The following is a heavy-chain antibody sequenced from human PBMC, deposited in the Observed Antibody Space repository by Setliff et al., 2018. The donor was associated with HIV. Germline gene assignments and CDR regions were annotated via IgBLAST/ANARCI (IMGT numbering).Heavy chain of an antibody. Sequence: PGGSLRLSCAASGFTFSHYGMHWVRQAPGKGLEWVAFIRYDGSNDYYADSVRGRFSISRDNSKNTLYLQMNSLMAEDAALYYCVRERVEMRSYSFDIWGQGTMVTVSS. CDR3: VRERVEMRSYSFDI. V-gene: IGHV3-30*02. J-gene: IGHJ3*02. CDR1: GFTFSHYG. CDR2: IRYDGSND. D-gene: IGHD1-26*01.